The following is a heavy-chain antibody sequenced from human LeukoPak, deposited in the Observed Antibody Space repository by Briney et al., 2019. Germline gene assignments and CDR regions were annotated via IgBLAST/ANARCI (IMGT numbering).Heavy chain of an antibody. D-gene: IGHD4-17*01. CDR2: ISSSSSYI. J-gene: IGHJ4*02. CDR1: GFTFSSYS. Sequence: GGSLRLSCAASGFTFSSYSMNWVRQAPGKGLEWVSSISSSSSYIYYADSVEGRFTISRDNAKNSLYLQMNSLRAEDTAVYYCARQNGDYGDYVFDYWGQGTLVTVSS. V-gene: IGHV3-21*01. CDR3: ARQNGDYGDYVFDY.